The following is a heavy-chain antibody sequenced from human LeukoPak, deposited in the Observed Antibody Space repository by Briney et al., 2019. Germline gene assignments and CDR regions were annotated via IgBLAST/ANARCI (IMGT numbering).Heavy chain of an antibody. V-gene: IGHV6-1*01. Sequence: SQTLSLTCAISGDSISSNTAAWNWIRQSPSRGLEWLGRTYYRSKWYNDYAVSVKSRITINPDTSKNQFSLQLNSVTPEDTAVYYCASSNQQLVISFDYWGQGTLVTVSS. CDR1: GDSISSNTAA. J-gene: IGHJ4*02. CDR2: TYYRSKWYN. D-gene: IGHD6-13*01. CDR3: ASSNQQLVISFDY.